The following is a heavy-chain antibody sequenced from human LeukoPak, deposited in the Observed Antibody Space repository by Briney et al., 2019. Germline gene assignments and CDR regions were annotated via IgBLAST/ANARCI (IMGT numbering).Heavy chain of an antibody. J-gene: IGHJ5*02. CDR1: SYSINSGYY. CDR3: ARDARLLYTGGWFDP. CDR2: IYTSGST. V-gene: IGHV4-4*07. Sequence: PSETLSLTCTVSSYSINSGYYWGWIRQPAGKGLEWIGRIYTSGSTNYNPSLKSRVTISVDTSKNQFSLKLSSVTAADTAVYYCARDARLLYTGGWFDPWGQGTLVTVSS. D-gene: IGHD1-26*01.